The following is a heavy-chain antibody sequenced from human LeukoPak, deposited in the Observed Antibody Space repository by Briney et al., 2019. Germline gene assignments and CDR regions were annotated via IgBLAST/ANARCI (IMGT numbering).Heavy chain of an antibody. J-gene: IGHJ4*02. CDR3: ARGTGGAAA. CDR1: GGSFSGYY. Sequence: RPSETLSLTCTVYGGSFSGYYWSWIRQPPGKGLEWIGEINHSGSTNYNPSLKSRVTISVDTSKNQFSLKLSSVTAADTAVYYCARGTGGAAAWSQGTLVTVSS. CDR2: INHSGST. D-gene: IGHD2-2*01. V-gene: IGHV4-34*01.